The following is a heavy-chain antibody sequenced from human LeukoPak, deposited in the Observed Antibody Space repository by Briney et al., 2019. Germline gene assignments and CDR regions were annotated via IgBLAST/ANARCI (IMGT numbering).Heavy chain of an antibody. CDR2: IYTSGST. CDR3: ARHSVLSGWFDP. CDR1: GCSISSYY. J-gene: IGHJ5*02. V-gene: IGHV4-4*09. Sequence: SETLSLTCTVSGCSISSYYWSWIRQPPGKGLEWIGDIYTSGSTYYNPSLKSRFTISVDTSKNQLSLKLNSVTAADTAVYYCARHSVLSGWFDPWGQGTLVTVSS. D-gene: IGHD4/OR15-4a*01.